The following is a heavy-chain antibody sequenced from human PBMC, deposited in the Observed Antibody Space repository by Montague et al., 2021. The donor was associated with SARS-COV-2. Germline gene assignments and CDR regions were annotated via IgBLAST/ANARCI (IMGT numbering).Heavy chain of an antibody. D-gene: IGHD1-26*01. J-gene: IGHJ3*02. Sequence: PALVKPTQTLTLTCTFSGFSLSTSGVGVGWIRQPPGKALEWLALIYWDDDKRYSPSLKSRLTITKDTSKNQVVLTMTNMDPVDTATYYCAHRWGLLLSDAFGIWGQGAMVTVSS. CDR3: AHRWGLLLSDAFGI. V-gene: IGHV2-5*02. CDR2: IYWDDDK. CDR1: GFSLSTSGVG.